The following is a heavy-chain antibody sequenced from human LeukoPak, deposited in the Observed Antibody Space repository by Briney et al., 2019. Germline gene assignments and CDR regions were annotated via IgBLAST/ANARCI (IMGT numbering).Heavy chain of an antibody. D-gene: IGHD6-6*01. CDR2: INPDGSST. CDR1: GFTFSSYW. Sequence: GGSLRLSCAASGFTFSSYWMHWVRQAPGKGLVWVSRINPDGSSTSYADSVKGRFTISRDNAKNSLYLQMNSLRAEDTAVYYCARESFAARWDWGQGTLVTVSS. V-gene: IGHV3-74*01. J-gene: IGHJ4*02. CDR3: ARESFAARWD.